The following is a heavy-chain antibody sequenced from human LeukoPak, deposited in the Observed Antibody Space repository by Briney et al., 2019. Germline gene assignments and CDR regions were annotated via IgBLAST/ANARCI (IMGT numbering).Heavy chain of an antibody. D-gene: IGHD6-13*01. J-gene: IGHJ5*02. V-gene: IGHV3-21*01. Sequence: PGGSLRLSCAASGFTFSSYSMNWVRQAPGKGLEWVSSISSSSSYIYYADSVKGRFTISRDNAKNSLYLQMNSLRAEDTAVYYCARDRIAGMNWFDPWGQGTLVTVSS. CDR2: ISSSSSYI. CDR1: GFTFSSYS. CDR3: ARDRIAGMNWFDP.